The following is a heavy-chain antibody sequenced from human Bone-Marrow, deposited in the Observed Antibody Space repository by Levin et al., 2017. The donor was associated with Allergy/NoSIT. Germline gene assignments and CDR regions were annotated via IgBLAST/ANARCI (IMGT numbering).Heavy chain of an antibody. J-gene: IGHJ6*02. CDR3: ARVDGSGSPWYDYYGLAV. CDR2: MNPNNGDT. D-gene: IGHD3-10*01. V-gene: IGHV1-8*01. Sequence: GESLKISCKASGYTFSNHDITWVRQATGQGLEWMGWMNPNNGDTGYARKFRGRVTMTRNSSIRTAYLELSSLRSEDTAVYYCARVDGSGSPWYDYYGLAVWGQGTTVTVS. CDR1: GYTFSNHD.